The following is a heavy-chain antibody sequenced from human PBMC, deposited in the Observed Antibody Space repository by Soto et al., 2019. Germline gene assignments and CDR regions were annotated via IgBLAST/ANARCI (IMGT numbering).Heavy chain of an antibody. V-gene: IGHV1-18*01. D-gene: IGHD3-10*01. J-gene: IGHJ4*02. CDR3: ARGRYGAY. Sequence: QVHLVQSGAEVKKPGASVKVSCKGSGYAFTTYGITWVRQAPGQGLEWMGWISAHNGNTNYSQKLQGRVTVTRDTSTSTAYMELRRLRPDDTAVYDCARGRYGAYWGQGAMVTVSS. CDR2: ISAHNGNT. CDR1: GYAFTTYG.